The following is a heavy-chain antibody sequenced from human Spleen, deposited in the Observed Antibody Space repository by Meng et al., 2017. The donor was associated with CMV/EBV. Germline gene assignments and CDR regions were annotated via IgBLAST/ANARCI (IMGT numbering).Heavy chain of an antibody. J-gene: IGHJ4*02. V-gene: IGHV3-53*01. Sequence: GESLKISCAASDFIVSTNYLTWVRQAPGKGLEWVSDSVKGRFTISRDSSKNTLYLQINSLRAEDTAVYYCARISHLWNYYFDSWGQGTLVTVSS. CDR3: ARISHLWNYYFDS. CDR1: DFIVSTNY. D-gene: IGHD1-7*01.